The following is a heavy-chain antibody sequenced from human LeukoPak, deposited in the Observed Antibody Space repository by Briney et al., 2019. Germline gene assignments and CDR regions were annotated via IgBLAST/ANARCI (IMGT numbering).Heavy chain of an antibody. CDR2: INSDGSSS. Sequence: PGGSLRLSCAASGFTFSNSWMHWVRQAPGKGLVWVSRINSDGSSSNYAEAVKGRFTISRDNAKNTLYLQMNSLRAEDTAVYFCARGVDNSYGYVFWGQGTLVTVSS. CDR3: ARGVDNSYGYVF. CDR1: GFTFSNSW. V-gene: IGHV3-74*01. D-gene: IGHD5-18*01. J-gene: IGHJ4*02.